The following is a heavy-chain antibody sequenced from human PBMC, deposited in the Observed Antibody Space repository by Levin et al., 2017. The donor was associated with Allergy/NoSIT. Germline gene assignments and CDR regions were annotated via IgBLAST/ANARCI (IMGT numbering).Heavy chain of an antibody. CDR1: GGSFSGYY. J-gene: IGHJ5*02. V-gene: IGHV4-34*01. D-gene: IGHD3-10*01. Sequence: SETLSLTCAVYGGSFSGYYWSWIRQPPVKGLEWIGEINHSGSTNYNPSLKSRVTISVDTSRNQFSLKLSSVTAADTAAYYCARATLYYYDSGSYRSNWFDPWGQGTLVTVSS. CDR3: ARATLYYYDSGSYRSNWFDP. CDR2: INHSGST.